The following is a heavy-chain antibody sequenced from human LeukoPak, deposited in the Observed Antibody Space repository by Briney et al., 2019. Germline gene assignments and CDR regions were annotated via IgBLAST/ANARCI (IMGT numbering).Heavy chain of an antibody. D-gene: IGHD5/OR15-5a*01. Sequence: GGSLRLPCTTSGFTFGDYAMSWFRQAPGKGLEWVSFIRSKAYGGTTQYAASVKGRFIISRDDSKSIAYLQMNSLKTEDTAVYYCTRVVSLSYFDYWGQGTLVTVSS. V-gene: IGHV3-49*03. CDR1: GFTFGDYA. CDR3: TRVVSLSYFDY. CDR2: IRSKAYGGTT. J-gene: IGHJ4*02.